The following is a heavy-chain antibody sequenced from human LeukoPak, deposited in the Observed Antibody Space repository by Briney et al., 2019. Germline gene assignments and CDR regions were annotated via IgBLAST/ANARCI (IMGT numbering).Heavy chain of an antibody. D-gene: IGHD4-23*01. CDR1: GGSISSSSYY. V-gene: IGHV4-39*07. CDR2: IYYSGST. J-gene: IGHJ4*02. CDR3: ARRAGGYSHPYDY. Sequence: SETLSLTCTVSGGSISSSSYYWGWIRQPPGKGLEWIVSIYYSGSTYYNPSLKSRVTISVYTSKNQFSLKLSSVTAADTAVYYCARRAGGYSHPYDYWGQGILVTVSS.